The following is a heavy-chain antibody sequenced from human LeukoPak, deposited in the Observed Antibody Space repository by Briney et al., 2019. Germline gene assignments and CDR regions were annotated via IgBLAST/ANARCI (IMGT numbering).Heavy chain of an antibody. CDR3: ARDFGSYVYYFDY. Sequence: GGSLRLSCAASGFTFGDYYMSWIRQAPGKGLEWVSYISSSGSTIYYADSVKGRFTISRDNAKNSLYLQMNSLRAEDTAVYYCARDFGSYVYYFDYWGQGTLVTVSS. CDR2: ISSSGSTI. D-gene: IGHD1-26*01. J-gene: IGHJ4*02. CDR1: GFTFGDYY. V-gene: IGHV3-11*01.